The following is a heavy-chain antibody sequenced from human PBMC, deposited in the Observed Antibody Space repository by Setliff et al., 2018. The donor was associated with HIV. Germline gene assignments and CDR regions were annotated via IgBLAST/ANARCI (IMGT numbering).Heavy chain of an antibody. Sequence: PGGSMRLSCAASGFTFSNYGMHWVRKAPGKGLEWVAVIWYDGSSEYYGDSVKGRFTISRDNSKKTLYLQMNSLRAEDTAVYYCARDPGGDTSGYLIYYYDYWGQGTLVTVSS. J-gene: IGHJ4*02. CDR1: GFTFSNYG. CDR2: IWYDGSSE. V-gene: IGHV3-33*01. D-gene: IGHD3-22*01. CDR3: ARDPGGDTSGYLIYYYDY.